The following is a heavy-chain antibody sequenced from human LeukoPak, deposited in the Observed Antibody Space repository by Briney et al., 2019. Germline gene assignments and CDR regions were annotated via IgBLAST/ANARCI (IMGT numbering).Heavy chain of an antibody. CDR1: GGSISSGSYY. V-gene: IGHV4-61*02. J-gene: IGHJ5*02. Sequence: SETLSLTCTVSGGSISSGSYYWSWIRQPAGKGLEWIGRIHTSGSTNYNPSLKSRVTISVDTSKNQFSLKLSSVTAADTAVYYCARGGTAKPWWFDPWGQGTLVTVSS. CDR3: ARGGTAKPWWFDP. D-gene: IGHD1-1*01. CDR2: IHTSGST.